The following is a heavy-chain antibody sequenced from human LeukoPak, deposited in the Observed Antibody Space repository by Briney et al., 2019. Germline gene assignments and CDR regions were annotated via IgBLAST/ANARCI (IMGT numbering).Heavy chain of an antibody. J-gene: IGHJ3*02. CDR3: ARQGTDYDILTGYARAFGI. CDR2: IYHSGST. CDR1: GGSISSTIHY. D-gene: IGHD3-9*01. Sequence: SETLSLTCTVSGGSISSTIHYWGWIRQPPGKGLEWIGTIYHSGSTYYNPSLKSRVTISVDTSKNQFSLKLSSVPATDTAVYYCARQGTDYDILTGYARAFGIWGQGTMVTVSS. V-gene: IGHV4-39*01.